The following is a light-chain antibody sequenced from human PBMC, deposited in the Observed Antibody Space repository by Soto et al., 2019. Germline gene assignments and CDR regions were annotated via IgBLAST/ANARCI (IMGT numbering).Light chain of an antibody. CDR3: QQYYGSPYT. J-gene: IGKJ2*01. CDR1: QSVLYSSNNKNY. Sequence: DIVMTQSPDSLAVSLGERATINCKSSQSVLYSSNNKNYLAWYQQKPGQPPNLLIYWASTRESVVPDRFSGSGSGTDFTLTISNLQAEDVAVYYCQQYYGSPYTFGQGTKLEIK. V-gene: IGKV4-1*01. CDR2: WAS.